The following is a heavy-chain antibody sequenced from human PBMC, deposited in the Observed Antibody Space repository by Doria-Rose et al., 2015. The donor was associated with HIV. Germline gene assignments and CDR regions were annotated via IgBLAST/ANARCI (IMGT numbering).Heavy chain of an antibody. D-gene: IGHD1-26*01. CDR1: GGTFSSYT. V-gene: IGHV1-69*02. CDR3: ASQWERSSFDY. J-gene: IGHJ4*02. Sequence: QVQLVQSGSEVKKPGSPVKVSCKASGGTFSSYTISWVRQAPGQGLEWMGRIIPILDIVNYALRFQGRVTITADESTSTAYMELSSLRSEDTAIYYCASQWERSSFDYWGQGTLVTVSS. CDR2: IIPILDIV.